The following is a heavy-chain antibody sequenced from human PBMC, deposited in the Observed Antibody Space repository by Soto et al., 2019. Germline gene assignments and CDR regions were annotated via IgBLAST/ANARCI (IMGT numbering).Heavy chain of an antibody. J-gene: IGHJ6*02. D-gene: IGHD6-6*01. V-gene: IGHV1-69*01. CDR1: GGTFSDYT. CDR2: IIPFLGSS. CDR3: AAKKYMTSSTNYFYHYGIHI. Sequence: QVQLVQYGAEVKRPGSSVKVSCRASGGTFSDYTFSWVRQAPGQGLEWRGGIIPFLGSSKSAHNFQARGNFSANESTATAFMDLSSLRSGDTAVYYCAAKKYMTSSTNYFYHYGIHIWGQGTTVTVSS.